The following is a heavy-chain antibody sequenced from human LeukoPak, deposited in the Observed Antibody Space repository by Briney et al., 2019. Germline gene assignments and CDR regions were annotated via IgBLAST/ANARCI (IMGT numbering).Heavy chain of an antibody. CDR2: IWNDGSNK. Sequence: GRSLRLSCAASAFTFSSYGMHWVRQAPGKGLEWVAVIWNDGSNKYYADSVKGRFTISRDNSKNTLYLQMNSLRAEDTAVYYCAKFHVPGNYYYYYMDVWGKGTTVTVSS. V-gene: IGHV3-33*06. J-gene: IGHJ6*03. D-gene: IGHD3-10*02. CDR3: AKFHVPGNYYYYYMDV. CDR1: AFTFSSYG.